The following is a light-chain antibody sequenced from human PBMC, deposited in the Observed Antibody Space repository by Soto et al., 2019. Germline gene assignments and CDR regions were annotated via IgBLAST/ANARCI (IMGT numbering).Light chain of an antibody. CDR2: AAS. Sequence: AIQLTQAQSSLSASTLDRVTITCRASQGISSYLAWYQQKPGKAPKLLIYAASTLQSGVPSRFSGSGSGTDFTLTISCLQSEDFATYYCQQYYSYPWTFGQGTKVDIK. CDR3: QQYYSYPWT. J-gene: IGKJ1*01. CDR1: QGISSY. V-gene: IGKV1-8*01.